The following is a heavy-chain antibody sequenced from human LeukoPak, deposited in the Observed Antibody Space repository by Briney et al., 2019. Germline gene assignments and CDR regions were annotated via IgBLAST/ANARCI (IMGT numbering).Heavy chain of an antibody. CDR3: AKDRPTVVTRRHYFDY. J-gene: IGHJ4*02. V-gene: IGHV3-23*01. Sequence: GGTLRLSCAASGFTFSSYGMSWVRQAPGKGLEWVSAISGSGGSTYYADSVKGRFTISRDNSKNTLYLQMNSLRAEDTAVYYCAKDRPTVVTRRHYFDYWGQGILVTVSS. CDR2: ISGSGGST. D-gene: IGHD4-23*01. CDR1: GFTFSSYG.